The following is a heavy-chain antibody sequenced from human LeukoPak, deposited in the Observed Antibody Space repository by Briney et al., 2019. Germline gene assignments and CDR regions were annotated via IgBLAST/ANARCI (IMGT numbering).Heavy chain of an antibody. Sequence: PGGSLRLSCAASGFTFSSYAMSWVRQAPGKGLEWVSAISGSGGSTYYADSVKGRFTISRDNAKNSLYLQMNSLRAEDTAVYYCARLGYYGSGSPLDAFDIWGQGTMVTVSS. J-gene: IGHJ3*02. CDR2: ISGSGGST. CDR1: GFTFSSYA. V-gene: IGHV3-23*01. CDR3: ARLGYYGSGSPLDAFDI. D-gene: IGHD3-10*01.